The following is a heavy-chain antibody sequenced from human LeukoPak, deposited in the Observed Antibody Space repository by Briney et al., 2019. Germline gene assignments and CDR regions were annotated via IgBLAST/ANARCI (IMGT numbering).Heavy chain of an antibody. CDR3: ARGHSDALFY. CDR1: GFTFSSYE. V-gene: IGHV3-48*03. Sequence: GGSLRLSCTASGFTFSSYEMKWVRQAPGKGLEWISYIHRGASTIYYADSVKGRFAISRDDAKNSLYLQMDCLRVEDTAIYYCARGHSDALFYWGQGTRVTVSS. CDR2: IHRGASTI. D-gene: IGHD2-21*02. J-gene: IGHJ4*02.